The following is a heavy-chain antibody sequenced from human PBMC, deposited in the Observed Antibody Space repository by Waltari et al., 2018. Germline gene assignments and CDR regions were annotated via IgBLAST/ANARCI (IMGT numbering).Heavy chain of an antibody. Sequence: QVQLQQWGAGLLKPSETLSLTCAVYGGSFSGYYWSWIRQPPGKGLGWIGEINHSGSTNYNPSLKSRVTISVDTSKNQFSLKLSSVTAADTAVYYCARVPPRYCSGGSCYGDWGQGTLVTVSS. CDR1: GGSFSGYY. V-gene: IGHV4-34*01. CDR3: ARVPPRYCSGGSCYGD. D-gene: IGHD2-15*01. J-gene: IGHJ4*02. CDR2: INHSGST.